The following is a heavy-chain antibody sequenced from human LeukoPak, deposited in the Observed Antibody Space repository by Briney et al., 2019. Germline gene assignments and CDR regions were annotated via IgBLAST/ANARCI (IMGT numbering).Heavy chain of an antibody. Sequence: GGSLRLSCAASGFTFSSDWMSWVRQAPGKGLEWVANIKQDGSEKYYVDSVKGRFTISRDNAKNSLYLQMNSLRAEDTAVYYCAREVPYGSGSFFDYWGQGTLVTVSS. CDR1: GFTFSSDW. CDR3: AREVPYGSGSFFDY. D-gene: IGHD3-10*01. CDR2: IKQDGSEK. J-gene: IGHJ4*02. V-gene: IGHV3-7*01.